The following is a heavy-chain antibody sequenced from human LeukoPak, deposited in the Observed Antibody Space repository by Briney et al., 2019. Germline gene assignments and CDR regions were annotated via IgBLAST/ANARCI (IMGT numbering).Heavy chain of an antibody. CDR3: ARGGSFGGFIVSL. Sequence: GGSLRLSCAASGFTFSSYSMNWVRQAPGKGLEWVSSISSSSYIYYADSVKGRFTISRDNAKNSLYLQMNSLRAEDTAVYYCARGGSFGGFIVSLWGKGTLVTVSS. D-gene: IGHD3-16*02. V-gene: IGHV3-21*01. CDR1: GFTFSSYS. J-gene: IGHJ4*02. CDR2: ISSSSYI.